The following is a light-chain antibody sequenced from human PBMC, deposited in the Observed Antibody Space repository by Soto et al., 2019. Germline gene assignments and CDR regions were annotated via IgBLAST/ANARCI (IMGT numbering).Light chain of an antibody. CDR2: DAS. J-gene: IGKJ2*01. CDR3: QQRSNWPRYT. V-gene: IGKV3-11*01. CDR1: QSVSRY. Sequence: EIVLTQSPATLSLSPVERATLSCMARQSVSRYLAWYQQKPGQAPRLLIYDASNRATGIPARFSGSGSGTDFTLTISSLEPEDFAVYYCQQRSNWPRYTVGQGTKMEIK.